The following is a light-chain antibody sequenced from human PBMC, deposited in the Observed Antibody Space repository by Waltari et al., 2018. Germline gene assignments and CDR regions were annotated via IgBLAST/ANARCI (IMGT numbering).Light chain of an antibody. J-gene: IGKJ2*01. V-gene: IGKV4-1*01. CDR2: WAS. CDR3: QQYLRTPPT. Sequence: DIVMTQSPDSLAVSLGERATSNCKSSQSVLYSSKNRNYLTWFQQKPGQPPKVLIYWASNRESGVPDRFSGSGSGTDFTLTISSLQAEDVAIYYCQQYLRTPPTFGQGTKLEIK. CDR1: QSVLYSSKNRNY.